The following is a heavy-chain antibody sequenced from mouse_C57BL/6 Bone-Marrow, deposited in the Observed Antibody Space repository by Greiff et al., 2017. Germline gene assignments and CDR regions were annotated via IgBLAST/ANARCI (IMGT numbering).Heavy chain of an antibody. CDR1: GYTFTSYW. CDR3: LGYAGDYAIDY. CDR2: INPSSGYT. D-gene: IGHD2-2*01. J-gene: IGHJ4*01. Sequence: QVQLQQSGAELAKPGASVKLSCKASGYTFTSYWMHWVKQRPGQGLEWIGNINPSSGYTKYNQKFKDKATLTADKSSSTAYMQLSSLTYEDSAGYYCLGYAGDYAIDYWGQGTSVTVSS. V-gene: IGHV1-7*01.